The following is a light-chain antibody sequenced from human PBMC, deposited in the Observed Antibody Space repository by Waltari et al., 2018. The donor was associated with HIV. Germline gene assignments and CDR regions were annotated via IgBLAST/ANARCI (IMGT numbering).Light chain of an antibody. Sequence: IVLTQSPATLSLSPGERATLYCRASQSVSTYLAWYQQKPGQAPRLLIYYASNRATGIPARFSGSGSGTDFTLTISSLEPEDFAVYYCQQRSNWPPLTFGGGTKVEIK. J-gene: IGKJ4*01. V-gene: IGKV3-11*01. CDR1: QSVSTY. CDR3: QQRSNWPPLT. CDR2: YAS.